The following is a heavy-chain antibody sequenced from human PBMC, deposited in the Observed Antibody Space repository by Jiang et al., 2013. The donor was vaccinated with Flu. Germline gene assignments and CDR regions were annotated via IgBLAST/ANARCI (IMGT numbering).Heavy chain of an antibody. J-gene: IGHJ4*02. CDR2: ISYDGSNK. CDR3: ARDSEGNYFDY. V-gene: IGHV3-30-3*01. D-gene: IGHD3-10*01. Sequence: QLLESGGGVVQPGRSLRLSCAASGFTFSSYAMHWVRQAPGKGLEWVAVISYDGSNKYYADSVKGRFTISRDNSKNTLYLQMNSLRAEDTAVYYCARDSEGNYFDYWGQGTLVTVSS. CDR1: GFTFSSYA.